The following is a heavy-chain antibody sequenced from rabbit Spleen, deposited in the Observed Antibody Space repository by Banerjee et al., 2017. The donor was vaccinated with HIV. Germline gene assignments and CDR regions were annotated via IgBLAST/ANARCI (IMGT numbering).Heavy chain of an antibody. Sequence: QEQLEESGGGLVKPEGSLTLTCKASGFSFSDRDGMCWVRQAPGKGLEWISCIAGSSSGFTYSATWAKGRFTISKTSSTTVTLQMTSLTAADTATYFCTRDAAGREDFNLWGPGTLVTVS. CDR1: GFSFSDRDG. J-gene: IGHJ4*01. V-gene: IGHV1S45*01. CDR2: IAGSSSGFT. CDR3: TRDAAGREDFNL. D-gene: IGHD4-2*01.